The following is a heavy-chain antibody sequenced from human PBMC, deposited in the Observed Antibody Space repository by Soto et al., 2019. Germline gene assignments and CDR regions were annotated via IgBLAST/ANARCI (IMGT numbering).Heavy chain of an antibody. CDR3: AKELGKAATEPFDP. J-gene: IGHJ5*02. D-gene: IGHD6-13*01. CDR1: GFTFSSYA. Sequence: GGSLRLSCAASGFTFSSYAMSWVRQAPRKGLEWVSAITDSGFSTFYSDSVKGRFTISRDNSKNTLFLQMNSLRVEDTAEYYCAKELGKAATEPFDPWGQGTLVTVSS. V-gene: IGHV3-23*01. CDR2: ITDSGFST.